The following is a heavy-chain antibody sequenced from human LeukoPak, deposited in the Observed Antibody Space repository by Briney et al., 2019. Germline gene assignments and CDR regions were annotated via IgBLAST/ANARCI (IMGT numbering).Heavy chain of an antibody. J-gene: IGHJ4*02. CDR2: ISSSGSTI. V-gene: IGHV3-48*03. CDR1: GFTFSSYE. D-gene: IGHD3-22*01. CDR3: AVPAADSSGYYSRHFDY. Sequence: GGSLRLSCAASGFTFSSYEMNWVRQAPGKGLEWVSYISSSGSTIYYADSVKGRFTISRDNSKNTLYLQMNSLRAEDTAVYYCAVPAADSSGYYSRHFDYWGQGTLVTVSS.